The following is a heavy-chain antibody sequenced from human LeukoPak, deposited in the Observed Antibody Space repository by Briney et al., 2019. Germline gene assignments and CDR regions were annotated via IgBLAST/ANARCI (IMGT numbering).Heavy chain of an antibody. CDR1: GGSFSGYY. CDR2: INHSGST. J-gene: IGHJ4*02. D-gene: IGHD3-9*01. V-gene: IGHV4-34*01. CDR3: ARGLRNILTYWGGIDY. Sequence: SETLSLTCAVYGGSFSGYYWSWTRQPPGKGLEWIGEINHSGSTNYNPSLKSRVTISVDTSKNQFSLKLSSVTAADTAVYYCARGLRNILTYWGGIDYWGQGTLVTVSS.